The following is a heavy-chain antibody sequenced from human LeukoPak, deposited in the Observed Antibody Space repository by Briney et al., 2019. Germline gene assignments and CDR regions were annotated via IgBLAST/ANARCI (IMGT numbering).Heavy chain of an antibody. V-gene: IGHV3-7*04. CDR3: ARSGGGGDYFDY. D-gene: IGHD3-10*01. CDR2: IKQDGSDK. J-gene: IGHJ4*02. Sequence: GGSLRLSCAASGFTFTSYWMNWVRQAPGKGLEWVANIKQDGSDKYYVDSVKGRFTISRDNAKNSLYLQMNSLRAEDTVLYYCARSGGGGDYFDYWDQGTLVTVSS. CDR1: GFTFTSYW.